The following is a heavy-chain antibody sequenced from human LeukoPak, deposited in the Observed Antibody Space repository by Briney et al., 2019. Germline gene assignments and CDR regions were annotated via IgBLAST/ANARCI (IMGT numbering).Heavy chain of an antibody. Sequence: PGGSLRLSCAASGFTFSTYHMNWVRQAPGKGLEWVSAISGSGGSTYYADSVKGRFTISRDNSKNTLYLQMNSLRAEDTAVYYCAKPKSEAFDIWGQGTMVTVSS. CDR1: GFTFSTYH. CDR3: AKPKSEAFDI. CDR2: ISGSGGST. V-gene: IGHV3-23*01. D-gene: IGHD1-14*01. J-gene: IGHJ3*02.